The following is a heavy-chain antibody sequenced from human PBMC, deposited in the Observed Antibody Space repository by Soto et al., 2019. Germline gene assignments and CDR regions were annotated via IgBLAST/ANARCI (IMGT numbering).Heavy chain of an antibody. CDR1: GGSIRNGDYY. Sequence: SETLSLTCTVSGGSIRNGDYYWGWIRQPPGKGLEWIGYVYYSGTTYSHPSLNSRVSMSVDTSENQFSLRLTSVTAADTAVYYCVTVNLVGAAYYFDYWGPGTLVTVSS. V-gene: IGHV4-30-4*01. CDR2: VYYSGTT. D-gene: IGHD1-26*01. J-gene: IGHJ4*02. CDR3: VTVNLVGAAYYFDY.